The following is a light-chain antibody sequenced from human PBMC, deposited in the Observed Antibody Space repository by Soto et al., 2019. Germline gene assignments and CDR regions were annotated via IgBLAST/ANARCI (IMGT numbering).Light chain of an antibody. V-gene: IGKV3-20*01. CDR1: QSGFSFY. CDR3: HQYGSSPWT. J-gene: IGKJ1*01. Sequence: EIVLTQSPGTLSLSPGERATLSCRASQSGFSFYLAWFQQKPGQAPSLLIYGASTRATGIPDRFSGSGSGTDFTLTISRLEPEDFAVYYCHQYGSSPWTLGQGTKVEIK. CDR2: GAS.